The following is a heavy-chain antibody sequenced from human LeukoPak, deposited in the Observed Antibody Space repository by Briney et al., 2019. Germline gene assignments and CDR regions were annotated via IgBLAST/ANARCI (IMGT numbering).Heavy chain of an antibody. Sequence: ASVKVSCKASGYTFTSYAISWVRQAPGQGLEWMGGIIPIFGTANYAQKFQGRVTITADKSTSTAYMELSSLRSEDTAVYYCAVNYYDSSGYYFPWGQGTMVTVSS. CDR1: GYTFTSYA. V-gene: IGHV1-69*06. J-gene: IGHJ3*01. CDR3: AVNYYDSSGYYFP. CDR2: IIPIFGTA. D-gene: IGHD3-22*01.